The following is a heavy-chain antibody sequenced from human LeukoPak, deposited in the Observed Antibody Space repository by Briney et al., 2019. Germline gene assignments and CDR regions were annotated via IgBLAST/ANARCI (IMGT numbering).Heavy chain of an antibody. J-gene: IGHJ4*02. CDR1: GCTFSSYW. CDR2: IKQDGSEK. V-gene: IGHV3-7*01. CDR3: ARARRYLGYCSGGSCYGYFDY. D-gene: IGHD2-15*01. Sequence: TGGSLRLSCAASGCTFSSYWMSWGRQAPGKGLGLVANIKQDGSEKYYVDSVKGRFTISRDNAKNSLYLQMNSLRAEDTAVYYCARARRYLGYCSGGSCYGYFDYWGQGTLVTVSS.